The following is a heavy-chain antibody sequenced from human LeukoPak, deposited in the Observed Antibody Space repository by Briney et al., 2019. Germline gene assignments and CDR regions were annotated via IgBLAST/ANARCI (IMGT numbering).Heavy chain of an antibody. Sequence: GASVKVSCKASGYTFTGYYMHWVRQAPGQGLEWMGWINPNSGGTNYAQKFQGRVTMTRDTSISTAYMELSRLRSDDTAVYYCARAFVGEPSMGWFDPWGQGTLVTVSS. D-gene: IGHD3-16*01. CDR3: ARAFVGEPSMGWFDP. J-gene: IGHJ5*02. V-gene: IGHV1-2*02. CDR2: INPNSGGT. CDR1: GYTFTGYY.